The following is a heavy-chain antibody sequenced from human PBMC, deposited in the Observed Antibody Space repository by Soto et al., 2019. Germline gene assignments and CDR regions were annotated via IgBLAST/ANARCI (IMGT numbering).Heavy chain of an antibody. J-gene: IGHJ4*02. Sequence: VQLMQSGAEVKKPGSSVKVSCKASGYSFTTYGMSWVRQAPGQGLEYMGWINGYGHGAKYVQRFQGRFSMTTDTSTNTVYMDLRSLTSDDTAVYYCVRDLNGDFYYWGQGTVVLVSP. CDR2: INGYGHGA. CDR1: GYSFTTYG. V-gene: IGHV1-18*01. D-gene: IGHD3-10*01. CDR3: VRDLNGDFYY.